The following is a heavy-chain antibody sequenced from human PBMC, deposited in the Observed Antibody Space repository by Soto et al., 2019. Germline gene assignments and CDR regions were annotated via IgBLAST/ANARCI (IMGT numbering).Heavy chain of an antibody. J-gene: IGHJ4*02. Sequence: GGSLRLSCAASGFTFSSYAMSWVRQAPGKGLVWVSRINNDGSSTVYADSVEGRFTISRDNAKNTLYIQMNSLRTEDTAVYYCARGGLGSFDYWGQGTVVTVS. CDR3: ARGGLGSFDY. CDR1: GFTFSSYA. D-gene: IGHD3-10*01. V-gene: IGHV3-74*01. CDR2: INNDGSST.